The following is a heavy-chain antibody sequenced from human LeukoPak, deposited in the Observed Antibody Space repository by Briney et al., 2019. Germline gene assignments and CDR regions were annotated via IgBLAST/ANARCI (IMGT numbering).Heavy chain of an antibody. J-gene: IGHJ3*02. Sequence: SQTLSLTCAVSGGSISSGGYSWSWIRQPPGKGLEWIGYIYHSGMTYYNPSLKSRVTISVDRSKNHFSLKLSSVTAADTAVYYCASDLPGTRAFDTWGQGTMVTVSS. CDR3: ASDLPGTRAFDT. V-gene: IGHV4-30-2*01. CDR1: GGSISSGGYS. D-gene: IGHD6-13*01. CDR2: IYHSGMT.